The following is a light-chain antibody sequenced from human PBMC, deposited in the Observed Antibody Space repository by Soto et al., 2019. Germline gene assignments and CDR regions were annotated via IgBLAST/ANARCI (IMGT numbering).Light chain of an antibody. CDR1: SSDVGDYNS. J-gene: IGLJ3*02. CDR3: SSYAGTNNWV. CDR2: EVS. V-gene: IGLV2-8*01. Sequence: QSALTQPPSASGSPGQSVTISCTGTSSDVGDYNSVSWYQQHPGKAPKLMIYEVSKRPSGVPDRFSGSKSDNTASLTVSGLQAEDEADYYCSSYAGTNNWVFGGGTKLTVL.